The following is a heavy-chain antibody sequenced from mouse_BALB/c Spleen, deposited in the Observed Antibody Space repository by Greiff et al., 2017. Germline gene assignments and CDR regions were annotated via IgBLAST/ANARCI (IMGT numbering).Heavy chain of an antibody. J-gene: IGHJ3*01. Sequence: EVHLVESGGGLVQPGGSLRLSCATSGFTFTDYYMSWVRQPPGKALEWLGFIRNKANGYTTEYSASVKGRFTISRDNSQSILYLQMNTLRAEDSATYYCARDTTGPAWFAYWGQGTLVTVSA. CDR2: IRNKANGYTT. CDR3: ARDTTGPAWFAY. D-gene: IGHD4-1*01. V-gene: IGHV7-3*02. CDR1: GFTFTDYY.